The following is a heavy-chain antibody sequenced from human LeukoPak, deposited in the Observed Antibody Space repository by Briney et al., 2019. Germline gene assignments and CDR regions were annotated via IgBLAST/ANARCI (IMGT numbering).Heavy chain of an antibody. V-gene: IGHV3-7*01. D-gene: IGHD2/OR15-2a*01. J-gene: IGHJ4*02. CDR3: VSFYETY. Sequence: GGSLRLSCAVSGFTFSSYWMTWVRQAPGKGLEWVANIKEEGNEKYYVDSVKGRFTISRDNAKNSLYLQMNSLRAEDTAVYYCVSFYETYWGRGTLVTVSS. CDR2: IKEEGNEK. CDR1: GFTFSSYW.